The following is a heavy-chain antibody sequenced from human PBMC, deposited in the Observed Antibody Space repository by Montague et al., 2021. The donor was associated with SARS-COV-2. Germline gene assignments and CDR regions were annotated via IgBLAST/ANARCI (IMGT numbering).Heavy chain of an antibody. D-gene: IGHD6-6*01. Sequence: SETLSLTCTVSGGSISSYYWGWIRQPPGKGLEWIGYIYYSGSTNYNPSLKSRVTISVDTSKNQFSLKLSSVTAADTAVYYCARGREYSSSAGFDYWGQGTRVTVSS. CDR3: ARGREYSSSAGFDY. V-gene: IGHV4-59*01. CDR1: GGSISSYY. CDR2: IYYSGST. J-gene: IGHJ4*02.